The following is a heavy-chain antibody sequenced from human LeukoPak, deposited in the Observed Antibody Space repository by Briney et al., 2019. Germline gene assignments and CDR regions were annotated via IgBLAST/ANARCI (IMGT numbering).Heavy chain of an antibody. CDR1: GLSFGNYW. V-gene: IGHV3-7*01. CDR2: IKQDGSEK. CDR3: TRDFDP. J-gene: IGHJ5*02. Sequence: GGSLRFPCVASGLSFGNYWMDWVRQAPGRGLEWVGNIKQDGSEKYYVDSVKGRFTISRDNAKNSLYLDMNSLRVEDTAIYYCTRDFDPWGQGTLVTVSS.